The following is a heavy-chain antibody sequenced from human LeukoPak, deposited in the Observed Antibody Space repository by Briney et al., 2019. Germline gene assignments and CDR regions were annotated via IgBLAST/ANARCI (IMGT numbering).Heavy chain of an antibody. Sequence: GGSLRLSCAASGFTFSSYWMHWVRQAPGKGLVWVSRINSDGSSTSYADSVKGRFTISRDNSKNTLYLQMNSLRGEDTAVYYCAKPYCSSTSCYNYYYMDVWGKGTTVTVSS. CDR2: INSDGSST. V-gene: IGHV3-74*01. CDR3: AKPYCSSTSCYNYYYMDV. J-gene: IGHJ6*03. D-gene: IGHD2-2*02. CDR1: GFTFSSYW.